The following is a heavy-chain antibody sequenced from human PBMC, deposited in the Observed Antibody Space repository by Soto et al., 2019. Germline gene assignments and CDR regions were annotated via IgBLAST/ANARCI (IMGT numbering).Heavy chain of an antibody. J-gene: IGHJ6*02. CDR3: ARERGCIGGSGHVLNGLDV. CDR2: ITGSSTYI. V-gene: IGHV3-21*01. D-gene: IGHD2-15*01. Sequence: EVQLVESGGGLVKPGGSLRLSCAASEFTFRDFTMNWVRQAPGKGLEWVSSITGSSTYIYYADSVKGRFTISRDNAKNARDRQRNSLRAEDTAVYYCARERGCIGGSGHVLNGLDVWGQGTTGTVAS. CDR1: EFTFRDFT.